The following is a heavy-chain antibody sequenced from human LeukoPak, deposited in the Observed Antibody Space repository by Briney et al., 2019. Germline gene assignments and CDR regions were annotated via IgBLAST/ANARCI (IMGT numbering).Heavy chain of an antibody. V-gene: IGHV3-30*02. CDR2: IQYDGTNK. J-gene: IGHJ4*02. Sequence: PPGGSLRLSCAASGFTFSSYAMHWVRRAPGKGLEWVAFIQYDGTNKYYADSVKGRFTISRDNSKNSLYLQMNSLRAEDTAVYYCAKDSVVGRPDIAMSGIDYWGQGTLVTVSS. CDR1: GFTFSSYA. CDR3: AKDSVVGRPDIAMSGIDY. D-gene: IGHD6-19*01.